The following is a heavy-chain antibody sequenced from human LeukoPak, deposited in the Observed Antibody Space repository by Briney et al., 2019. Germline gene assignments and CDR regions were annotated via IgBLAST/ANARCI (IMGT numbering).Heavy chain of an antibody. Sequence: GGSLRLSCAASGFTVSGNYLTWVRQAPGKGLEWVSIIYRGGDTYYADAVKGRFTISRDNSQNTLYLHMNSLRGEDTAVYYCAKDKDSTSSNGFNHWGQGTLVTVSS. CDR3: AKDKDSTSSNGFNH. CDR1: GFTVSGNY. V-gene: IGHV3-53*01. D-gene: IGHD2-8*01. CDR2: IYRGGDT. J-gene: IGHJ4*02.